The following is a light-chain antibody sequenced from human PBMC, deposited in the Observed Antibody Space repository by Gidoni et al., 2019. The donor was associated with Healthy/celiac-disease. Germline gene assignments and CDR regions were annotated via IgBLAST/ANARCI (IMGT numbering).Light chain of an antibody. CDR1: QSVSNY. V-gene: IGKV3-11*01. Sequence: EIVLPQSPATLSLSPGERATLSCRASQSVSNYLAWYQQKPGQAPRLLIYDASNRATGIPARFSGSGSGTDFTLNISSLEPEDFAVYYCQQRSNWPPLTFGGGTKVEIK. CDR2: DAS. CDR3: QQRSNWPPLT. J-gene: IGKJ4*01.